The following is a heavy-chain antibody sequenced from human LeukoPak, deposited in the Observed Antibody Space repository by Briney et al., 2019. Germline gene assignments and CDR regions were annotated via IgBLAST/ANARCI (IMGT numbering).Heavy chain of an antibody. CDR3: ARISPYCGGNCYSTPYYFDY. D-gene: IGHD2-21*02. J-gene: IGHJ4*02. CDR2: INHSGST. Sequence: SETLSLTCAVYGGSFSGYYWSWIRQPPGKGLEWIGEINHSGSTNYNPSLKSRVTISVDTSKNQFSLKLSSVTAADTAVYYCARISPYCGGNCYSTPYYFDYWGQGTLVTVSS. V-gene: IGHV4-34*01. CDR1: GGSFSGYY.